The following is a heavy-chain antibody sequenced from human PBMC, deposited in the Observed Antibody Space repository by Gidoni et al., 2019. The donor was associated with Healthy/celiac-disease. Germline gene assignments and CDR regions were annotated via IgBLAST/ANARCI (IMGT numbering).Heavy chain of an antibody. CDR1: GFTFSSYA. Sequence: ASGFTFSSYAMHWVRQAPGKGLEWVAVISYDGSNKYYADSVKGRFTISRDNSKNTLYLQMNSLRAEDTAVYYCARDYSWSGDLRSGVHGMDVWGKGTTVTVSS. V-gene: IGHV3-30-3*01. D-gene: IGHD3-3*01. J-gene: IGHJ6*04. CDR3: ARDYSWSGDLRSGVHGMDV. CDR2: ISYDGSNK.